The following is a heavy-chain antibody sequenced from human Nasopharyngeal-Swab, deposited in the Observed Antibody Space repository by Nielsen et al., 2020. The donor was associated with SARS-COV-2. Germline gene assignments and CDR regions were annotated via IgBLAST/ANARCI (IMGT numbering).Heavy chain of an antibody. V-gene: IGHV1-46*02. CDR3: ARRGRCSGSSCDMDV. CDR1: GYTFNNYD. Sequence: ASVNVSCKASGYTFNNYDIHWVRQAPGQGLGWMGLIKPGSGGTTYAQKFQGRVTMTRDTSTSTVFMDLSSLRSEDTAVYYCARRGRCSGSSCDMDVWGQGTTVTVSS. D-gene: IGHD2-2*01. J-gene: IGHJ6*02. CDR2: IKPGSGGT.